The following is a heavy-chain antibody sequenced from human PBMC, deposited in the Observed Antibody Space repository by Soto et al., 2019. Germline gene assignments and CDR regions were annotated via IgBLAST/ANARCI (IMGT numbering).Heavy chain of an antibody. V-gene: IGHV3-9*01. J-gene: IGHJ4*02. CDR2: ITWNSVAL. D-gene: IGHD3-9*01. CDR3: AKERVRDFDG. CDR1: GFTFDDHA. Sequence: VQLVESGGGLVRPGGSLRLSCAASGFTFDDHAMHWVRQAPGKGLEWISAITWNSVALDYAASVKGRFTISRDNAKNSLYLQMDNLRPEDTALYYCAKERVRDFDGWGQGTLFTVSS.